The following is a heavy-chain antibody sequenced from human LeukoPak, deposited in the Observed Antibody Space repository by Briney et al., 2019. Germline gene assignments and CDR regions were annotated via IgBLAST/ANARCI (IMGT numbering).Heavy chain of an antibody. CDR2: IYYSGST. D-gene: IGHD6-19*01. CDR3: ARGGWVSSFDF. V-gene: IGHV4-59*01. J-gene: IGHJ4*02. CDR1: GGSISSYY. Sequence: RSSGTLSLTCTVSGGSISSYYWNWIRQPPGKGLEWIGYIYYSGSTNYNPSLKSRVTISVDTSKNQFSLKLSSVTAADTAVYYCARGGWVSSFDFWGQGTLVTVSS.